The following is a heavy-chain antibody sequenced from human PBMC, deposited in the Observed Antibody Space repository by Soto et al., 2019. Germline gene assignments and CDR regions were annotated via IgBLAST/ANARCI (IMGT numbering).Heavy chain of an antibody. V-gene: IGHV1-69*08. CDR3: ARDGPYDSSGSYNWYFDL. D-gene: IGHD3-22*01. CDR2: IIPILGIA. Sequence: QVQLVQSGAEVKKPGSSVKVSCKASGGTFSSYTISWVRQAPGQGLEWMGRIIPILGIANYAQKFQGRVTSTADKSTSTAYMELSSLRSEDTAGYYCARDGPYDSSGSYNWYFDLWGRGTLVTVSS. J-gene: IGHJ2*01. CDR1: GGTFSSYT.